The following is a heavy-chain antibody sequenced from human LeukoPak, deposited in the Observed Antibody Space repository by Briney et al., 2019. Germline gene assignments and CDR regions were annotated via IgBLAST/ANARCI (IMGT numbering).Heavy chain of an antibody. D-gene: IGHD6-13*01. CDR3: ARARSIAAAGFPAESFQH. CDR2: ISGSGGST. CDR1: GFTFSSYA. V-gene: IGHV3-23*01. Sequence: GGSLRLSCAASGFTFSSYAMSWVRQAPGKGLEGVSAISGSGGSTYYADSVKGRFTISRDNSKNTLYLQVISLRAEDTAVYYCARARSIAAAGFPAESFQHWGQGTLVTVSS. J-gene: IGHJ1*01.